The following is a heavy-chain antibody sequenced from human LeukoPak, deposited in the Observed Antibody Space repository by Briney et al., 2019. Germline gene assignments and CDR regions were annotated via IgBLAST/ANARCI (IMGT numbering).Heavy chain of an antibody. J-gene: IGHJ4*02. CDR1: GFTFSNYG. CDR3: ITDSLANLVRPSCHMDY. V-gene: IGHV3-30*02. Sequence: GGSLRLSCAASGFTFSNYGIHWVRQAPGKGLEWVSFIRDDSSDIYYVDSMRGRFTISRDNAKNSLYLQMNSLRAEDTAVYYCITDSLANLVRPSCHMDYWGQGTLVTVYS. D-gene: IGHD3-10*01. CDR2: IRDDSSDI.